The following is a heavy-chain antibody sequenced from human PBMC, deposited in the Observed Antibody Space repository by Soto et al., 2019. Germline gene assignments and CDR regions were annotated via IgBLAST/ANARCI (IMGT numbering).Heavy chain of an antibody. CDR2: IIPIFGTA. D-gene: IGHD2-2*01. J-gene: IGHJ6*02. CDR3: ARVSGDIVVVPAAPGYYGMDV. V-gene: IGHV1-69*01. CDR1: GGTFSSYA. Sequence: QVQLVQSGAEVKKPGSSVKVSCKASGGTFSSYAISWVRQAPGQGLEWMGGIIPIFGTANYAQKFQGRVTITADESTSTAYMELSSLRSEDTAVYYCARVSGDIVVVPAAPGYYGMDVWGQGTTVTVSS.